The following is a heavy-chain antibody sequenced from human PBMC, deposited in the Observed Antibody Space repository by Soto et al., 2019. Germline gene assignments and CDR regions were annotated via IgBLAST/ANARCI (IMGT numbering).Heavy chain of an antibody. CDR1: GGSISSYY. V-gene: IGHV4-59*01. Sequence: QVQLQESGPGLVKPSETLSLTCTVSGGSISSYYWSWIRQPPGKGLEWMGYIYYSGSTNYNPSLKSRVTISLDPSKNPFSLKLSSVTAADTAVYYCARGYYGSGSYPEGSYWGQGTLVTVSS. D-gene: IGHD3-10*01. CDR3: ARGYYGSGSYPEGSY. J-gene: IGHJ4*02. CDR2: IYYSGST.